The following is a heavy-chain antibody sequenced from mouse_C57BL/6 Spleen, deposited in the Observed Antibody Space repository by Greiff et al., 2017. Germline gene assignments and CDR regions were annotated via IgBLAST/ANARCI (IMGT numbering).Heavy chain of an antibody. J-gene: IGHJ1*03. Sequence: QVQLQQPGAELVKPGASVKLSCKASGYTFTSYWMQWVKQRPGQGLEWIGGIDPSDSYTNYNQKFKGKATLTVDTSSSTAYMQLSSLTSEDSAVYYCASLYGKGDWYFDVWGTGTTVTVSS. V-gene: IGHV1-50*01. CDR3: ASLYGKGDWYFDV. CDR2: IDPSDSYT. D-gene: IGHD2-1*01. CDR1: GYTFTSYW.